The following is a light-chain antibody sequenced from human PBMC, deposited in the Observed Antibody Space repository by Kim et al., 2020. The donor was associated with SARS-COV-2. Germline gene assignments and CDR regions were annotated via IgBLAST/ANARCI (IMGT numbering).Light chain of an antibody. V-gene: IGKV1-17*01. CDR1: QYIRND. J-gene: IGKJ5*01. CDR3: LQHNTYPIT. CDR2: GAS. Sequence: ASVGDRVTIPGRESQYIRNDLGWSQQNPGRAPKRLIYGASSWQSGFPSRFSGSGSGTEFTLTISSLQPEDFATYICLQHNTYPITFGHGTRLE.